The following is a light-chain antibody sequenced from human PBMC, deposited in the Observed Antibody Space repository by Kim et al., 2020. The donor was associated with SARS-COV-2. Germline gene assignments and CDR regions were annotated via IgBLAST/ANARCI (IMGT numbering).Light chain of an antibody. CDR2: TAS. CDR1: QDVSRY. J-gene: IGKJ1*01. V-gene: IGKV1-39*01. CDR3: QQTYSASRT. Sequence: DIQMTQSPSSLSASVGDRVTITCRASQDVSRYLNWYQQKPGKAPKLLIYTASSLQSGVPSRFTGSGSETDFTLTISSLQPEDFATYYCQQTYSASRTFGQGTKVDIK.